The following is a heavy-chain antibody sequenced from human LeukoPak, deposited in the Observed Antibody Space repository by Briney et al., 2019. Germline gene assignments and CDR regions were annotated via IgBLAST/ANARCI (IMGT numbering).Heavy chain of an antibody. V-gene: IGHV3-23*01. D-gene: IGHD3-16*01. CDR3: VTEARGKSYATD. CDR1: GFTFYTYA. J-gene: IGHJ4*02. Sequence: GGSLRLSCAASGFTFYTYAMSWVRQAPGKGLEWVSAISGSGYNTYYADSVKGRFTISRDNSRNTVDLQMNSLRGDDTAVYYCVTEARGKSYATDWGQGTPVIVSS. CDR2: ISGSGYNT.